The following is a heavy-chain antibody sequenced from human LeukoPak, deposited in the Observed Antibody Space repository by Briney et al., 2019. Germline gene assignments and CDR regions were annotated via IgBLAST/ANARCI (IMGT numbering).Heavy chain of an antibody. V-gene: IGHV4-59*01. D-gene: IGHD5-18*01. Sequence: KPSETLSLTCAVYGGSFSSYYWSWIRQPPGKGLEWIGYIYYSGSTSYNPSLKSRVTISVDTSKNQISLKLSSVTAADTAVYYCARDLGVMVRAFDIWGQGTMVTVSS. CDR1: GGSFSSYY. J-gene: IGHJ3*02. CDR2: IYYSGST. CDR3: ARDLGVMVRAFDI.